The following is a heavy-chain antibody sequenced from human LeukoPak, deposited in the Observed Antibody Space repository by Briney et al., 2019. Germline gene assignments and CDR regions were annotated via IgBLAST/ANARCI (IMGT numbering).Heavy chain of an antibody. CDR2: IYTSGST. CDR1: GGSISSGSYY. Sequence: PSQTLSLTCTVSGGSISSGSYYLRWIRQPAGKGLEWIGRIYTSGSTNYNPSLKSRVTISVDTSKNQFSLKLSSVTAADTAVYYCARDDSSAYLDAFDIWGQGTMVTVSS. J-gene: IGHJ3*02. V-gene: IGHV4-61*02. D-gene: IGHD3-22*01. CDR3: ARDDSSAYLDAFDI.